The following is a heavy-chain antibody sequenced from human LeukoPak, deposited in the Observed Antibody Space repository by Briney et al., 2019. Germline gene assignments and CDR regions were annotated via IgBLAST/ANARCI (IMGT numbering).Heavy chain of an antibody. CDR3: ARDGRDYYGWGSYGNWFDP. J-gene: IGHJ5*02. CDR2: TSNSGSDI. V-gene: IGHV3-48*03. CDR1: GFTFSSYA. D-gene: IGHD3-10*01. Sequence: PGGSLRLSCAASGFTFSSYAMNWVRQAPGKGLELVSFTSNSGSDIYYADSVKGRFTISRDNAKNSLYLQMNSLRAEDTAVYYCARDGRDYYGWGSYGNWFDPWGQGTLVTVYS.